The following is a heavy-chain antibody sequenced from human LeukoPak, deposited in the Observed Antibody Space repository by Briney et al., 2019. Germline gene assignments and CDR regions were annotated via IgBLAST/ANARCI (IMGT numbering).Heavy chain of an antibody. V-gene: IGHV3-23*01. CDR2: ISGGGVTT. J-gene: IGHJ6*02. CDR1: GFTSIAYA. D-gene: IGHD3-16*01. Sequence: QSGGSLRLSCVGSGFTSIAYALTWARQAPGKGLEWVSGISGGGVTTYYADSVKGRFTISRDNSKNTLYLQMNSLRADDTAIYYCARNQPLGGHSYYYYGMDVWGQGTTVTVSS. CDR3: ARNQPLGGHSYYYYGMDV.